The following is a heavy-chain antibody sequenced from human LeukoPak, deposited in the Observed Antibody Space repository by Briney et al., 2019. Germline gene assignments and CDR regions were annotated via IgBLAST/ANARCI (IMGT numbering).Heavy chain of an antibody. D-gene: IGHD4-17*01. V-gene: IGHV1-2*02. CDR3: MWVTTGPGAFDI. CDR2: INPNSGGT. Sequence: ASVKVSCKASGYTFTSYYMHWVRQAPGQGLEWMGWINPNSGGTNYAQKFQGRVTMTRDTSISTAYMELSRLRSDDTAVYYCMWVTTGPGAFDIWGQGTMVTVSS. J-gene: IGHJ3*02. CDR1: GYTFTSYY.